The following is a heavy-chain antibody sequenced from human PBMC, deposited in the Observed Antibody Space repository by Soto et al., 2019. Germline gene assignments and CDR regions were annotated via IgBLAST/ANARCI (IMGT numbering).Heavy chain of an antibody. D-gene: IGHD2-15*01. V-gene: IGHV3-64*01. CDR3: AREVVAATFDY. Sequence: GGSLRLSCAASGFTFSSYAMHWVRQAPGTGLEYVSAISGNGGNTYYANSVKGRFTISRDNSKNTMYLQMGSLRTEDMAVYYCAREVVAATFDYWGRGTLVTVSS. J-gene: IGHJ4*02. CDR1: GFTFSSYA. CDR2: ISGNGGNT.